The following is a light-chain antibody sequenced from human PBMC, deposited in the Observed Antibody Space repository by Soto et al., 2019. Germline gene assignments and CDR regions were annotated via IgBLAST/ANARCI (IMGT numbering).Light chain of an antibody. CDR3: QQYASSFT. Sequence: ETVMTQSPATLSVSPGERATLSCRASQSVSTNLAWDQQKPGQAPRLLIYGASPSATAIPGRFSGSGSATAFTPTVSRLAHEDFAVYCCQQYASSFTFGPGTTGDIK. CDR2: GAS. CDR1: QSVSTN. J-gene: IGKJ3*01. V-gene: IGKV3D-15*01.